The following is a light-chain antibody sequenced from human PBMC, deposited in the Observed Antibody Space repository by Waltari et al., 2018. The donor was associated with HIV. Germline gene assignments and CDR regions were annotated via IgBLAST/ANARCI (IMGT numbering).Light chain of an antibody. CDR1: QSFSSSY. Sequence: EIVLTQSPGTLSLSPGERATLSCRASQSFSSSYLAWYQQKPGQAPRLLIYGASSRATGIPDRFSSSGSGTDFTLTISRLEPEDFAVYYCQQYGSSPRSFGQGTKLEIK. CDR3: QQYGSSPRS. J-gene: IGKJ2*03. CDR2: GAS. V-gene: IGKV3-20*01.